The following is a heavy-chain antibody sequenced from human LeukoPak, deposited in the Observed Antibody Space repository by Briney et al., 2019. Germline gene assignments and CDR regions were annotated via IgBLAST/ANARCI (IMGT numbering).Heavy chain of an antibody. J-gene: IGHJ4*02. CDR1: GGSISSYY. CDR2: IYTSGST. CDR3: ARDQGYYDSPFDY. D-gene: IGHD3-22*01. V-gene: IGHV4-4*07. Sequence: SETLSLTCTASGGSISSYYWSWIRQPAGKGLEWIGRIYTSGSTNYNPSHKSRVTISVDKSKNQFSLKLSSVTAADTAVYYCARDQGYYDSPFDYWGQGTLVSVVS.